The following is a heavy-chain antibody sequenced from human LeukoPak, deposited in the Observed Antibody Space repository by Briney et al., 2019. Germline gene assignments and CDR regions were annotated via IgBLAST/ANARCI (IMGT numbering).Heavy chain of an antibody. CDR3: ARGGQGDGYSADEAFDF. CDR2: TYYRSKLYN. Sequence: SQTLSLTCAISGDSVSSNSTACNWIRQSPSRGLEWLGRTYYRSKLYNDYAVSVKSRITINPDTSKNQFSLQLNSVTPEDTAVYYCARGGQGDGYSADEAFDFWGQGTMVTVSS. J-gene: IGHJ3*01. CDR1: GDSVSSNSTA. D-gene: IGHD5-24*01. V-gene: IGHV6-1*01.